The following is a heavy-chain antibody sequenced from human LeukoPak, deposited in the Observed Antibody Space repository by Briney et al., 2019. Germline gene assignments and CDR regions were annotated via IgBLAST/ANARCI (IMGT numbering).Heavy chain of an antibody. V-gene: IGHV1-69*04. CDR1: GGTFSSYA. CDR3: ARGYYDSIGSYSPDY. J-gene: IGHJ4*02. D-gene: IGHD3-22*01. CDR2: IIPILGIA. Sequence: ASVKVSCKASGGTFSSYAISWVRQPPGQGLEWMGRIIPILGIANYAQKFQGRVTITADKSTSTAYMELSSLRSEDTAVYYCARGYYDSIGSYSPDYWGQGTLVTVSS.